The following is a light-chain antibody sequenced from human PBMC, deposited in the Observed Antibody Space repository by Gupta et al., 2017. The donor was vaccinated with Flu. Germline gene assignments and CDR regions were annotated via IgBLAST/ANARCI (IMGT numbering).Light chain of an antibody. Sequence: RVTISSSASCSNIGSNDVSWYQQLHAPPPNLLISSNTRRRSAVPARFSGSKSAASASLATSGLQSEDEADYYCAAWDDSTNSRVFGAGTKVTVL. CDR3: AAWDDSTNSRV. CDR2: SNT. V-gene: IGLV1-44*01. J-gene: IGLJ1*01. CDR1: CSNIGSND.